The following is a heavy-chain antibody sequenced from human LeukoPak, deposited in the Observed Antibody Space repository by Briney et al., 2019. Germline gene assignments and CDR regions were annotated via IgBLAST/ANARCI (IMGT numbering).Heavy chain of an antibody. CDR2: IHHSGST. D-gene: IGHD3-10*01. CDR1: GYSISSGYY. CDR3: ASAPPSGFTRFDY. J-gene: IGHJ4*02. Sequence: PSETLSLTCTVSGYSISSGYYWGWIRQPPGKGLEWIGSIHHSGSTYYNPSLKSRVTISVDTSKNQFSLKLSSVTAADTAVYYCASAPPSGFTRFDYWGQGTLVTVSS. V-gene: IGHV4-38-2*02.